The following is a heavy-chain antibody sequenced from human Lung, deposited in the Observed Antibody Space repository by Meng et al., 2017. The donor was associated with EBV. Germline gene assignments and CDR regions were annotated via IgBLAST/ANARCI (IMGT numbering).Heavy chain of an antibody. V-gene: IGHV7-4-1*02. CDR3: ARGGNFDP. D-gene: IGHD2/OR15-2a*01. J-gene: IGHJ5*02. CDR1: GYTFSTYT. Sequence: QVQLVQSGSELNKPGALGKFSCKASGYTFSTYTINWVRQAHGRGLEWMGWISTNTGTPTYTQGFTGRFVFSLDTSVSTAYLQISSLKAEDTAVYYCARGGNFDPWGQGTLVTVSS. CDR2: ISTNTGTP.